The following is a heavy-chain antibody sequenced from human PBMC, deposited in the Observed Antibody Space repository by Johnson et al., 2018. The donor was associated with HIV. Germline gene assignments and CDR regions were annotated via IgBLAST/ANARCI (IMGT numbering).Heavy chain of an antibody. CDR1: VFTLSNVW. D-gene: IGHD3-16*02. V-gene: IGHV3-15*01. CDR2: LKRKIEAEAT. J-gene: IGHJ3*02. CDR3: TTAIVIDAFDI. Sequence: VQLVESGGGLLKPWLSLRLSCAASVFTLSNVWMSWVRQAPGQGLECVGRLKRKIEAEATDYAAPVKGRFTISRDDSKNTLFLQMSSLKTDDTAVYYCTTAIVIDAFDIWGQGTMVTVSS.